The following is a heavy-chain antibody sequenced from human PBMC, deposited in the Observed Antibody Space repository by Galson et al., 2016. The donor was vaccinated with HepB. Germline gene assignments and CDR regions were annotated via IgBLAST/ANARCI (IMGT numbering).Heavy chain of an antibody. CDR3: ERQYNSWSGSSEMYFGMDG. D-gene: IGHD3-3*01. J-gene: IGHJ6*02. Sequence: QSGAEVKKAGESLKISCKASGYNFPYYWIGWVRQKPGKGLEWMGIIYPGDSEIRYSPSFQGQVTMSVDKSISTAFLQWGSLKASDTAMYYCERQYNSWSGSSEMYFGMDGWGQGTTVTAAS. V-gene: IGHV5-51*01. CDR1: GYNFPYYW. CDR2: IYPGDSEI.